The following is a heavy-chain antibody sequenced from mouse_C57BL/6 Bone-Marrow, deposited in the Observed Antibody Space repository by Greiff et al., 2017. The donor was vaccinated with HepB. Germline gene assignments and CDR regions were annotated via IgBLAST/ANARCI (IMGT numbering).Heavy chain of an antibody. CDR1: GFSSTRYG. D-gene: IGHD2-2*01. V-gene: IGHV2-2*01. CDR3: ARNEGWLRRHYAMDY. J-gene: IGHJ4*01. CDR2: IWSGGST. Sequence: VKLQESGPGLVQPSQSLSITCTVSGFSSTRYGVHWVRQSPGKGLEWLGVIWSGGSTDYNAAFISRLSISKDNSKSQVFFKMNSLQADDTAIYYCARNEGWLRRHYAMDYWGQGTSVTVSS.